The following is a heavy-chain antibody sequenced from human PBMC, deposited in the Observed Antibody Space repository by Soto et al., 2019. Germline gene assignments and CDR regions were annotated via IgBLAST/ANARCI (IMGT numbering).Heavy chain of an antibody. CDR2: IYYSGST. CDR3: ARGGVEIVWGGPNFDY. Sequence: SETLSLTCTVSGGSISSGGYYWSWIRQHPGKGLEWIGYIYYSGSTYYNPSLKSRVTISVDTSKNQFSLKLSSVTAADTAVYYCARGGVEIVWGGPNFDYWGQGTLVTVSS. CDR1: GGSISSGGYY. D-gene: IGHD3-16*01. J-gene: IGHJ4*02. V-gene: IGHV4-31*03.